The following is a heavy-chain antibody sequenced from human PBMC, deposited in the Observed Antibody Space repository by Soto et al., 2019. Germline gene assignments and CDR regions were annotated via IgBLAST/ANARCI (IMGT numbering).Heavy chain of an antibody. J-gene: IGHJ6*02. Sequence: PGGSLRLSCAASGFTFSSYAMNWVRQAPGKGLEWVSSITGIGATTYYADSVKGRFTISRDNSKNTLYLQMNSLRAEDTALYYCAKSAGSWSRFYYGMDVWGQGTTVTVS. V-gene: IGHV3-23*01. CDR2: ITGIGATT. CDR1: GFTFSSYA. CDR3: AKSAGSWSRFYYGMDV. D-gene: IGHD6-13*01.